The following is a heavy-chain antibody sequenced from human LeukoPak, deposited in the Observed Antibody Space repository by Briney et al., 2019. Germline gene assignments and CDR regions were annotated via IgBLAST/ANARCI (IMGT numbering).Heavy chain of an antibody. CDR1: GFTFSSYA. Sequence: GGSLGLSCAASGFTFSSYAMSWVRQAPGKGLEWVSAISGSGGSTHYADSVKGRFTISRDNSKNTLYLQMNSLRAEDTAVYYCAKSVEMATIHYYFDYWGQGTLVTVSS. D-gene: IGHD5-24*01. J-gene: IGHJ4*02. CDR3: AKSVEMATIHYYFDY. CDR2: ISGSGGST. V-gene: IGHV3-23*01.